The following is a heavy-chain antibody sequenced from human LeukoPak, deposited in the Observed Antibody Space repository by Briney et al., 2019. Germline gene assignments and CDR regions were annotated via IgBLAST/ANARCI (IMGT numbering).Heavy chain of an antibody. D-gene: IGHD5-12*01. CDR1: GGSISSYY. CDR2: IYTSGST. J-gene: IGHJ6*03. V-gene: IGHV4-4*07. Sequence: PSETLSLTCTVSGGSISSYYWSWIRQPAGKGLEWIGRIYTSGSTNYNPSLKSRVTISIDTSKNQFSLKLTSVTAADTAVYYCARGLPDYHYYYYYMDVWGKGTTVTVSS. CDR3: ARGLPDYHYYYYYMDV.